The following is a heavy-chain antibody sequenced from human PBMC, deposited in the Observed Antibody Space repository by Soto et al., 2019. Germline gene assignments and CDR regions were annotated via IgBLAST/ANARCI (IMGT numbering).Heavy chain of an antibody. CDR3: AGGRGRQQLVMTYYYGMDV. Sequence: SETLSLTCALYGGSFDGYYWSWIRQSPGKGLEWIGEIHHSGSTKYNPSLKSRVTISVDTSKNQFSLNLRSVTAADTAVYYCAGGRGRQQLVMTYYYGMDVWGQGTTVTVSS. V-gene: IGHV4-34*01. D-gene: IGHD6-13*01. CDR2: IHHSGST. CDR1: GGSFDGYY. J-gene: IGHJ6*02.